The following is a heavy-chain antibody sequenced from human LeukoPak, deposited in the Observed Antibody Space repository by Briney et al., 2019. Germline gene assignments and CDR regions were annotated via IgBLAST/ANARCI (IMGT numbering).Heavy chain of an antibody. CDR3: AREWDGSGSYYNPRDFDY. CDR2: TYHSGST. CDR1: GYSISSGYY. Sequence: SETLSLTCTVSGYSISSGYYWGWIRQPPGKGLEWIGSTYHSGSTYYNPSLKSRVTISVDTSKNQFSLKLCSVTAADTAVYYCAREWDGSGSYYNPRDFDYWGQGTLVTVSS. V-gene: IGHV4-38-2*02. D-gene: IGHD3-10*01. J-gene: IGHJ4*02.